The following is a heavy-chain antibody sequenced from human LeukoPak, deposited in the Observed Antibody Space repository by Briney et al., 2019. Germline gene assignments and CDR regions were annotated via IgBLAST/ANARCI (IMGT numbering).Heavy chain of an antibody. CDR3: ARDLQSSSSTPAGFDP. CDR1: GFTFSSYT. CDR2: ISSSSSYI. J-gene: IGHJ5*02. Sequence: PGGSLRLSCAASGFTFSSYTMNWVRQAPGKGLEWVSSISSSSSYIYYADSVKGRFTISRDNAKNSLYLQMNSLRAEDTAVYYCARDLQSSSSTPAGFDPWGQGTLVTVSS. V-gene: IGHV3-21*01. D-gene: IGHD2-2*01.